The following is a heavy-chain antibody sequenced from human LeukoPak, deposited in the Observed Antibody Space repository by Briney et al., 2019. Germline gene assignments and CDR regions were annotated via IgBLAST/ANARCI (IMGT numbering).Heavy chain of an antibody. CDR3: ARGIGKYYYDSSGYPDY. CDR1: GFTFSSYS. J-gene: IGHJ4*02. D-gene: IGHD3-22*01. CDR2: ISSSSSYI. Sequence: PGGSLRLSCAASGFTFSSYSMNWDRQAPGKGLEWVSSISSSSSYIYYADSVKGRFTISRDNAKNSLYLQMNSLRAEDTAVYYCARGIGKYYYDSSGYPDYWGQGTLVTVSS. V-gene: IGHV3-21*01.